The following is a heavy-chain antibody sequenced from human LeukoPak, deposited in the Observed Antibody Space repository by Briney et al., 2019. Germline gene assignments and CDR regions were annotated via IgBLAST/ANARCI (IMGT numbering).Heavy chain of an antibody. D-gene: IGHD1-26*01. CDR3: ARDGRAYGTRYFDL. CDR1: GGSISSGDYY. J-gene: IGHJ2*01. CDR2: IYYSGST. Sequence: SETLSLTCTVSGGSISSGDYYWSWIRQPPGKGLEWIGYIYYSGSTYYNPSLKSRVTISVDTSKNQFSLKLSSVTAADTAVYYRARDGRAYGTRYFDLWGRGTLVTVSS. V-gene: IGHV4-30-4*08.